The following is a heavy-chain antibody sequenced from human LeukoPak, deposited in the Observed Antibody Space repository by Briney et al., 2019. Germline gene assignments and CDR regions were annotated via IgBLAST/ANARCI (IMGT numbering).Heavy chain of an antibody. CDR2: LYSGGVT. CDR1: GFTISSNY. Sequence: QTGGSLRLSCAASGFTISSNYMAWLRQAPGKGLEWVSVLYSGGVTYYADSVKGRFTISRDNSKNTLYLEMNSLKAEDAAVYYCARYGSGSCFDYWGQGTLVIVSS. CDR3: ARYGSGSCFDY. V-gene: IGHV3-66*01. J-gene: IGHJ4*02. D-gene: IGHD3-10*01.